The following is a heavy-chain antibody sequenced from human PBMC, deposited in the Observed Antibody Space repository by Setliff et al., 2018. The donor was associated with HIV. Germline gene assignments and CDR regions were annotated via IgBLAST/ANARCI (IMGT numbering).Heavy chain of an antibody. V-gene: IGHV4-34*01. J-gene: IGHJ5*02. CDR1: GGSFSGYY. CDR2: INHSGST. Sequence: ETLSLTCAVYGGSFSGYYWSWIRQPPGKGLEWIGEINHSGSTNYNPSLKSRVTISVDTSKNKFSLKLSSVTAADTAEDYCARRPPRYCINTSCHRDWFDPGGQGTLVTVSS. CDR3: ARRPPRYCINTSCHRDWFDP. D-gene: IGHD2-2*01.